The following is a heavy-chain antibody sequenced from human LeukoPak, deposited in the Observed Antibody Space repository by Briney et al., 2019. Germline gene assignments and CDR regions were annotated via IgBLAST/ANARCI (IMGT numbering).Heavy chain of an antibody. CDR1: GGSFSGYY. J-gene: IGHJ4*02. V-gene: IGHV4-34*01. CDR2: INHSGSP. Sequence: SETLSLTCAVYGGSFSGYYWSWIRQPPGKGLEWIGEINHSGSPNYNPSLKSRVTISIDTSKNQFSLKLSPVTAADTAVYYCARYVVYGSGKYYFDYWGQGTLVTVSS. CDR3: ARYVVYGSGKYYFDY. D-gene: IGHD3-10*01.